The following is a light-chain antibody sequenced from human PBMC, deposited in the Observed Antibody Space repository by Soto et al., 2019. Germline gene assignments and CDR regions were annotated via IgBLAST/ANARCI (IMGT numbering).Light chain of an antibody. CDR2: DAS. CDR3: QQRSNWPLT. Sequence: EIVLTQSPATLSLSPGERATLSCRASQSVSSYLAWYQQKPGQAPRLLIYDASNTATGIPARFSGSGSGTDFTLTISSLEPEDFEVYYCQQRSNWPLTLGGGTKVDIK. J-gene: IGKJ4*01. CDR1: QSVSSY. V-gene: IGKV3-11*01.